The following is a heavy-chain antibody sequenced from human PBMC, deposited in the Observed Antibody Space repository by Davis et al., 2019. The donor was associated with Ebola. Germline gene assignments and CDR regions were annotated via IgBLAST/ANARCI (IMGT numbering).Heavy chain of an antibody. Sequence: PGGSLRLSCTGSGYSFTSYWIGWVRQMPGKGLEWMGIIYPGDSDTRYSPSFQGQVTISADKSISTAYLQWSSLKASDTAMYYCARLSGSYATIDYWGQGTLVTVSS. CDR3: ARLSGSYATIDY. CDR1: GYSFTSYW. CDR2: IYPGDSDT. V-gene: IGHV5-51*01. D-gene: IGHD1-26*01. J-gene: IGHJ4*02.